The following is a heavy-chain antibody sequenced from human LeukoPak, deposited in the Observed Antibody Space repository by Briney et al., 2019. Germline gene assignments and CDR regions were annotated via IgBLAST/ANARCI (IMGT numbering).Heavy chain of an antibody. CDR2: IKQDGSEK. D-gene: IGHD6-6*01. CDR1: GFTFSNYW. Sequence: GGSPRLSCAASGFTFSNYWMTWVRQAPGKGLEWVANIKQDGSEKYYVDSVKGRFTISRDNAKNALYLQMNSLRVEDTAVYYCARVYHSTSGRAIDYWGQGTLVTVSS. J-gene: IGHJ4*02. V-gene: IGHV3-7*01. CDR3: ARVYHSTSGRAIDY.